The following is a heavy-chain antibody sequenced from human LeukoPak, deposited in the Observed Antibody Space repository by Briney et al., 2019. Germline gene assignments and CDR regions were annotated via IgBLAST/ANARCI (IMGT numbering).Heavy chain of an antibody. Sequence: GGSLRLSCAASGFTFDDYAMHWVRQAPGKGLEWVSGINWNSGSIGYADSVKGRFTISRDNAKNSMYLQMNSLRAEDTAVYYCARGGTYCDNNCYGTNYWGQGSLVTVSS. CDR1: GFTFDDYA. V-gene: IGHV3-9*01. CDR3: ARGGTYCDNNCYGTNY. J-gene: IGHJ4*02. CDR2: INWNSGSI. D-gene: IGHD2-21*02.